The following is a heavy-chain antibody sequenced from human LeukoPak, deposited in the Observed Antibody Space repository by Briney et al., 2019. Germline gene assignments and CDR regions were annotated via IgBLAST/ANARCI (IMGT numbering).Heavy chain of an antibody. D-gene: IGHD3-10*01. Sequence: SETLSLTCAVYGGSFSGYYWSWIRQPPGKGLEWIGEINHSGSTNYNPSLKSRVTISVDTSKNQFSLKLSSVTAADTAVYYCARIRGSTYPRLGYWGQGTLVTVSS. V-gene: IGHV4-34*01. CDR2: INHSGST. CDR1: GGSFSGYY. CDR3: ARIRGSTYPRLGY. J-gene: IGHJ4*02.